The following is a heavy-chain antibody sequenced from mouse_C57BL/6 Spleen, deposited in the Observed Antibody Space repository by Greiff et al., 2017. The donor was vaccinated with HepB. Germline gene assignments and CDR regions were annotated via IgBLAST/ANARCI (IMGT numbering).Heavy chain of an antibody. V-gene: IGHV1-81*01. CDR3: ADGSWFAY. D-gene: IGHD1-1*01. CDR1: GYTFTSYG. Sequence: VQLQQSGAELARPGASVKLSCKASGYTFTSYGISWVKQRTGQGLEWIGEIYPRSGNTYYNEKFKGKATLTADKSSSTAYMERRSLTSEDSAVYFCADGSWFAYWGQGTLVTVSA. J-gene: IGHJ3*01. CDR2: IYPRSGNT.